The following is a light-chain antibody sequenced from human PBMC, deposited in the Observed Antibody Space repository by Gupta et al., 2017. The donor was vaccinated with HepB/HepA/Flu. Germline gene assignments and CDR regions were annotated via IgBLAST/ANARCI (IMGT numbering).Light chain of an antibody. J-gene: IGKJ1*01. CDR3: QEYSGSSWT. CDR1: QSISNL. V-gene: IGKV1-5*03. Sequence: DIQMTQSPSTLSASVGDRVTITCRASQSISNLLAWYQQKPGKAPNLLIYKASSLESGVPSRFSGSGSGTEFTLTISSLHPDDSATYYCQEYSGSSWTFGQGTKVEIK. CDR2: KAS.